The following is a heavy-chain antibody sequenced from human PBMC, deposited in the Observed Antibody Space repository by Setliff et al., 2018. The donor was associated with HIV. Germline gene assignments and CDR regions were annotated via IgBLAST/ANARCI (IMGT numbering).Heavy chain of an antibody. Sequence: PSETLSLTCTVSGGSISSDNYYWSWIRQPAGKGLELIGFIHYSGSSDYNPSLKSRITISVDMSRNQFSLVLSSVTAADTAVYYCARFQAWQLGRRGGYYYYMDVWGKGTTVTVSS. V-gene: IGHV4-61*10. CDR3: ARFQAWQLGRRGGYYYYMDV. J-gene: IGHJ6*03. CDR1: GGSISSDNYY. D-gene: IGHD1-1*01. CDR2: IHYSGSS.